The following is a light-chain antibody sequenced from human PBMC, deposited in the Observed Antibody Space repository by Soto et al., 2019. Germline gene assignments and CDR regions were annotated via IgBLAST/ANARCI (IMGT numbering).Light chain of an antibody. J-gene: IGKJ3*01. Sequence: DIQMTQSPSSLYASVGDRVTITCRAIQSISSYLNWYQQKPGKAPKLLIYAASSLQSGVPSRFSGSGSGTDFTLTISSLQPEDFATYYCQQSYSTPFTFGPGTKVDIK. V-gene: IGKV1-39*01. CDR1: QSISSY. CDR3: QQSYSTPFT. CDR2: AAS.